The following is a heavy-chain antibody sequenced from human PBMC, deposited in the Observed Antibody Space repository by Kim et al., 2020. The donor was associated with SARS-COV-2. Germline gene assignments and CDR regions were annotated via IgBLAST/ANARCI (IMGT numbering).Heavy chain of an antibody. CDR2: ISGIGGST. V-gene: IGHV3-23*01. CDR3: AKVLIVGAVAGFDY. Sequence: GGSLRLSCAASGFTFSSYAMSWVRQAPGKGLEWVSSISGIGGSTYYADSVKGRFTISRDNSKNTLYVQMNSLRADDTAVYYCAKVLIVGAVAGFDYWGQGTLVTVSS. D-gene: IGHD1-26*01. J-gene: IGHJ4*02. CDR1: GFTFSSYA.